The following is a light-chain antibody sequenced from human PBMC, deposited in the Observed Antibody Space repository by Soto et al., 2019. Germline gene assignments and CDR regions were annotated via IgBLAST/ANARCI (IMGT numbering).Light chain of an antibody. V-gene: IGKV1-27*01. J-gene: IGKJ4*01. CDR3: QKYNSAPLT. CDR1: QDISNS. CDR2: AAS. Sequence: DIQMTQYPSSLSASVGDRVTITCRASQDISNSLAWYQQKPGKVPKVLIYAASILQSGVPARFSGSGSGTDFTLTISRLQPEDVATYYCQKYNSAPLTFGGGTKVEI.